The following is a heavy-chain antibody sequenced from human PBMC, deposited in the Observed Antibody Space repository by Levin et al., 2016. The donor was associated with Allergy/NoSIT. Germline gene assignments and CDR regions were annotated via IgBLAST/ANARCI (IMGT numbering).Heavy chain of an antibody. J-gene: IGHJ3*02. V-gene: IGHV4-31*02. CDR3: ARDSWVPRIQVFPDPYYYDSSGPYDAFDI. Sequence: WIRQPPGKGLEWIGYIYYSGSTYYNPSLKSRVTISVDTSKNQFSLKLSSVTAADTAVYYCARDSWVPRIQVFPDPYYYDSSGPYDAFDIWGQGTMVTVSS. D-gene: IGHD3-22*01. CDR2: IYYSGST.